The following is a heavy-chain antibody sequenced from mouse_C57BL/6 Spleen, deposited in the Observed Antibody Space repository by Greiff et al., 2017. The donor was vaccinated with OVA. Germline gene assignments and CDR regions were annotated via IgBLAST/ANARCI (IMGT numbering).Heavy chain of an antibody. CDR2: ISYDGSN. CDR3: ARVDYGSFAY. V-gene: IGHV3-6*01. Sequence: EVKLMESGPGLVKPSQSLSLTCSVTGYSITSGYYWNWIRQFPGNKLEWMGYISYDGSNNYNPSLKNRISITRDTSKNQFFLKLNSVTTEDTASYYCARVDYGSFAYWGQGTLVTVSA. J-gene: IGHJ3*01. CDR1: GYSITSGYY. D-gene: IGHD1-1*01.